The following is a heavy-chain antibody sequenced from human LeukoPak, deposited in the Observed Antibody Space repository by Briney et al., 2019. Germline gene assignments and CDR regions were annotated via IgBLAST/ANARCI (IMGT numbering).Heavy chain of an antibody. CDR1: GYTLTDYY. Sequence: GASVTVSCKVSGYTLTDYYIHWVRQAPGQGLEWMGRLNPNIGGTNYAQKFQGRVTMTRDTSTDTAYMHLSSLRSTDTAVYFCARALGVGFGQNAYYFDHWGQGTLVTVSS. CDR2: LNPNIGGT. D-gene: IGHD1-26*01. J-gene: IGHJ4*02. CDR3: ARALGVGFGQNAYYFDH. V-gene: IGHV1-2*06.